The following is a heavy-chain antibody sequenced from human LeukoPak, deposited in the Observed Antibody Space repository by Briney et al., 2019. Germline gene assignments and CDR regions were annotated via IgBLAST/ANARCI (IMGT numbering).Heavy chain of an antibody. CDR3: ARDSAAGGQLWLTY. V-gene: IGHV3-33*01. D-gene: IGHD5-18*01. CDR1: EFTFSSYA. CDR2: IWCDGSDK. Sequence: GGSLGLSCAASEFTFSSYAMHWVRQAPGRGLEWVAVIWCDGSDKYYADSVKGRFTISRDNSRNTLHLQMNSLRAEDTAVYYCARDSAAGGQLWLTYWGQGTLVTVSS. J-gene: IGHJ4*02.